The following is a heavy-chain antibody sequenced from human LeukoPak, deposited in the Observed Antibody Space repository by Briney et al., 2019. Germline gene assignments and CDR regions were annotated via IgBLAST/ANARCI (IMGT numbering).Heavy chain of an antibody. CDR2: IKQDGSEK. CDR1: GFTSSSYC. Sequence: GGSLRLSCAASGFTSSSYCMSWVRQAPGKGLEWVAHIKQDGSEKYYVDSVKGRFTISRENAKYSLYLQMNSLRAEDTAVYYCAKWRYSSGLFLDYWGQGTLVTVSS. CDR3: AKWRYSSGLFLDY. V-gene: IGHV3-7*05. D-gene: IGHD6-19*01. J-gene: IGHJ4*02.